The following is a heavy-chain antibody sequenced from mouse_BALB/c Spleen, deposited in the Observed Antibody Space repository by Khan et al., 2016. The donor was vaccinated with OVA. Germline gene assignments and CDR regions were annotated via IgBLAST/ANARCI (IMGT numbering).Heavy chain of an antibody. Sequence: EVQLQESGPGLVKPSQSLSLTCTVTGYSITSNYAWNWIRQFPGNKLEWMGYISYSGTTSYNPSLKSRIPITQDTSKNQFFLPLNSVTTEDTATYYCARGNYYGYAMDYWGQGTSVTVSS. D-gene: IGHD1-1*01. CDR2: ISYSGTT. CDR3: ARGNYYGYAMDY. J-gene: IGHJ4*01. V-gene: IGHV3-2*02. CDR1: GYSITSNYA.